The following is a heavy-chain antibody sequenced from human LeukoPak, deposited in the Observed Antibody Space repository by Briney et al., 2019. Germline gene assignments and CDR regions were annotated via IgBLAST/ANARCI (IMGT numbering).Heavy chain of an antibody. CDR3: AKEGPGVLGALHYMDV. V-gene: IGHV1-46*01. CDR2: INPSGGST. Sequence: ASVKVSCEASGYTFTSYYMHWVRQAPGQGLEWMGIINPSGGSTSYAQKFQGRVTMTRDTSISTAYMELSRLRSDDTAVYYCAKEGPGVLGALHYMDVWGKGTTVTISS. J-gene: IGHJ6*03. D-gene: IGHD3-10*01. CDR1: GYTFTSYY.